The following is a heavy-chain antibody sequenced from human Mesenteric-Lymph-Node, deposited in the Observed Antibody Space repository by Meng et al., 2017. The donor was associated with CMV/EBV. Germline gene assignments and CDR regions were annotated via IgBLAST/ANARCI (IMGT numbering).Heavy chain of an antibody. Sequence: GESLKISCKASGYTFTGYYMHWVRQAPGQGLEWMGWINPNSGGTNYAQKFQGRVTMTRDTSISTAYMELSRLRSDDTAVYYCALLHIVVVIGDDYWGQGTLVTVSS. CDR2: INPNSGGT. CDR3: ALLHIVVVIGDDY. CDR1: GYTFTGYY. J-gene: IGHJ4*02. V-gene: IGHV1-2*02. D-gene: IGHD2-21*01.